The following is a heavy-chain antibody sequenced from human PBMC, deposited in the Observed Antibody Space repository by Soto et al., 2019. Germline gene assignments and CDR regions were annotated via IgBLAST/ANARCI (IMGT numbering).Heavy chain of an antibody. D-gene: IGHD6-19*01. V-gene: IGHV1-69*01. Sequence: QVQLVQSGAEVKKPGSSVKVSCKASGGTFSSYAISWVRQAPGQGLEWMGGIIPIFGTANYAQKFQGRVTITADESTSTAYMELSSLRSEDTAVYYCARDRKQWLVRSEPREFDYWGQGTLVTVSS. CDR3: ARDRKQWLVRSEPREFDY. CDR2: IIPIFGTA. CDR1: GGTFSSYA. J-gene: IGHJ4*02.